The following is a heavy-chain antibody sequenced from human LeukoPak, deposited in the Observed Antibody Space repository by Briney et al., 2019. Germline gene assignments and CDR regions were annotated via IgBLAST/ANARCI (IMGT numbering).Heavy chain of an antibody. D-gene: IGHD6-19*01. CDR1: GFTFSTYG. V-gene: IGHV3-30*18. CDR2: ISYDGSNK. J-gene: IGHJ3*02. Sequence: GGSLSLSCVVSGFTFSTYGMHWVRQAPGKGLEWVAVISYDGSNKYYADSVKGRFTISRDNSKNTLYLQMNSLRAEDTAVYYCAKGQIAVAAPDAFDIWGQGTMVTVSS. CDR3: AKGQIAVAAPDAFDI.